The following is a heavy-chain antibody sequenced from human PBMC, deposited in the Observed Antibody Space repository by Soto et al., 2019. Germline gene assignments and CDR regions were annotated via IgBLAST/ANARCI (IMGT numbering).Heavy chain of an antibody. CDR1: GGSISSSSYY. CDR3: ARHGGDDIVVVPAAMGEYYYYYGMDV. V-gene: IGHV4-39*01. CDR2: IYYSGST. J-gene: IGHJ6*02. D-gene: IGHD2-2*01. Sequence: SETLSLTCTVSGGSISSSSYYWGWIRQPPGKGLEWIGSIYYSGSTYYNPSLKSRVTISVDTSKNQFSLKLSSVTAADTAVYYCARHGGDDIVVVPAAMGEYYYYYGMDVWGQGTTVTVSS.